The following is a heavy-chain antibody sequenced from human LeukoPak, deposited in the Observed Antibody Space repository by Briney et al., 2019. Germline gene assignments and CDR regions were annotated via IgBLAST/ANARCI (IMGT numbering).Heavy chain of an antibody. CDR3: ARGSSIAAFRQGPSFDY. CDR1: GFTFSSYA. D-gene: IGHD6-6*01. Sequence: GRSLRLSCAASGFTFSSYAMHWVRQAPGKGLEWVAVISYDGSNKYYADSVKGRFTISRDNSKNTLYLQMNSLRAEDTAVYYCARGSSIAAFRQGPSFDYWGQGTLVTVSS. V-gene: IGHV3-30*04. J-gene: IGHJ4*02. CDR2: ISYDGSNK.